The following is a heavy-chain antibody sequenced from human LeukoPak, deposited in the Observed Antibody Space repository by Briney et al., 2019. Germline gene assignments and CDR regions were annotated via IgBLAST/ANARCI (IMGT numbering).Heavy chain of an antibody. CDR2: ISYDGSNK. CDR1: GFTFSSYA. J-gene: IGHJ4*02. V-gene: IGHV3-30-3*01. Sequence: GGSLRLSCAASGFTFSSYAMHWVRQAPGKGLEWVAVISYDGSNKYYADSVKGRFTISRDNSKNTLYLQMNSLRAEDTAVYYCARDTSDYYDSSGPLDYWGQGTLVTVSS. D-gene: IGHD3-22*01. CDR3: ARDTSDYYDSSGPLDY.